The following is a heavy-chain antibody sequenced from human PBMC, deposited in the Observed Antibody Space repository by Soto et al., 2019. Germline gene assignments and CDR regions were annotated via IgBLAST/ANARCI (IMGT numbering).Heavy chain of an antibody. Sequence: QVQLQQSGPGLVKPSQTLSLTCAISGDSVSSNSAAWNWIRQSPSRGLEWLGRTYYRSKWYSDFPVSVRGTIPINSNTSNTEFALHLTPLTPEERAVYYFPRYPATWYLSYWGQGPLVTVSS. D-gene: IGHD6-13*01. J-gene: IGHJ4*02. CDR3: PRYPATWYLSY. CDR2: TYYRSKWYS. V-gene: IGHV6-1*01. CDR1: GDSVSSNSAA.